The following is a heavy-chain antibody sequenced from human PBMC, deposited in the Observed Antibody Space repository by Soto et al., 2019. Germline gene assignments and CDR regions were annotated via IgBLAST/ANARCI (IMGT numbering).Heavy chain of an antibody. D-gene: IGHD2-2*01. V-gene: IGHV3-30-3*01. J-gene: IGHJ6*02. CDR3: VAGDQYYGMGV. Sequence: QVQLVESVGGVVQPGRSLRVSCAASGITISNYFMYWVRQAPGKGLEWVAAISYDGSNKHYSDSVKGRFTISRDNSKNTLYLQMNSLRDGDTAVYYCVAGDQYYGMGVWGQGTTVAVSS. CDR2: ISYDGSNK. CDR1: GITISNYF.